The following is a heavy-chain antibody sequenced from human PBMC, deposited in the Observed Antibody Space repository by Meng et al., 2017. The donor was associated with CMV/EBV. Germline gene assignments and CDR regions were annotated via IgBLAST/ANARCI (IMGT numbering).Heavy chain of an antibody. V-gene: IGHV3-30*18. D-gene: IGHD3-3*01. Sequence: SGFALSSYGMNWVRKAPGKGLEWVAVISYDGSNKYYADSVKGRFTISRDNSKNTLYLQMNSLRAEDTAVYYCAKDRITIFGVNWFDPWGQGTLVSVSS. CDR2: ISYDGSNK. CDR1: GFALSSYG. J-gene: IGHJ5*02. CDR3: AKDRITIFGVNWFDP.